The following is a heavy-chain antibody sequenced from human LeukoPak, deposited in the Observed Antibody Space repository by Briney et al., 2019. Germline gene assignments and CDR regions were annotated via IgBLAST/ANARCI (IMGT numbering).Heavy chain of an antibody. CDR1: GYTFTGYY. D-gene: IGHD3-9*01. J-gene: IGHJ4*02. CDR3: VLSLTGYPGLDY. V-gene: IGHV1-2*02. CDR2: INPNTGGT. Sequence: ASVKVSCKASGYTFTGYYIHWVRQAPGQGLEWMGWINPNTGGTNYAQKFQGRVTMTRDTSISTAYMELRSLRSDDTAVYYCVLSLTGYPGLDYWGQGTLVTVSS.